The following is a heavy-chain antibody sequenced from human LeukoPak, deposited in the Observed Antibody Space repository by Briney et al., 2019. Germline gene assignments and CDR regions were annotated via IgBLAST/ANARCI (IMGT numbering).Heavy chain of an antibody. D-gene: IGHD4-17*01. Sequence: GRSLRLSCAASGFTFSSYGMHWVRQAPGKGLEWVAVISYDGSNKYYADSVKGRFTISRDNSKNTLYLQMNSLRAEDTAVYYCARDVSGDHAFDYWGQGALVTVSS. CDR3: ARDVSGDHAFDY. V-gene: IGHV3-30*03. CDR2: ISYDGSNK. J-gene: IGHJ4*02. CDR1: GFTFSSYG.